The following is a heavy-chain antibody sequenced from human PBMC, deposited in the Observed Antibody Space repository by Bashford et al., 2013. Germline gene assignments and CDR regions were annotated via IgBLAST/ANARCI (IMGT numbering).Heavy chain of an antibody. CDR3: VRQDRHRQGSSSWHGDY. CDR2: IFPGDSDT. Sequence: WVRQMPGKGLEWMGLIFPGDSDTRYSPAFQGQVTISADKSINTAYLQLSSLKASDTAVYHCVRQDRHRQGSSSWHGDYWGQGTLVTVSS. V-gene: IGHV5-51*01. J-gene: IGHJ4*02. D-gene: IGHD6-13*01.